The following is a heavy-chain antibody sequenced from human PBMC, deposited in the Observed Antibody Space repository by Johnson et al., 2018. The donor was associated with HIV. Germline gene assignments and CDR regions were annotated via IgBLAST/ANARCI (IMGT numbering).Heavy chain of an antibody. V-gene: IGHV3-7*01. CDR3: AGKGASYEAFDI. D-gene: IGHD5-12*01. CDR1: GFTFGSYW. J-gene: IGHJ3*02. CDR2: ITRDGSKK. Sequence: VQLVESGGGVVQPGGSLRLSCAASGFTFGSYWMSWVRQAPGKGLEWVAVITRDGSKKYYVDSVKGRFTISRDNAKNSLYLQMNSLRAEDTCVYYCAGKGASYEAFDIWGQGTMVTVSS.